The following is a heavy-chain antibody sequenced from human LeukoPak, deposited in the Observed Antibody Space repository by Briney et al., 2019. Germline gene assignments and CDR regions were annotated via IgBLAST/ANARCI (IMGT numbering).Heavy chain of an antibody. CDR1: GYTFTSYD. D-gene: IGHD5-24*01. CDR3: ARGRAGYNYVYYYYGMAV. Sequence: GASVKVSCKASGYTFTSYDINWVRQATGQGLEWMGWMNPNSGNTGYAQKFQGRVTMTRNTSISTAYMELSSLRSEDTAVYYCARGRAGYNYVYYYYGMAVWGQGTTVTVS. J-gene: IGHJ6*02. CDR2: MNPNSGNT. V-gene: IGHV1-8*01.